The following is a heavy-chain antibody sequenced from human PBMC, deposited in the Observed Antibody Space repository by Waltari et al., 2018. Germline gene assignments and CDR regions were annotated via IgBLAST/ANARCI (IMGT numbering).Heavy chain of an antibody. CDR3: ARERWPNRRDAFDI. Sequence: QVQLVQSGAEVKKPGASVKVSVKASGYPFTGSYMHWVRTAPGQGLEGMGRINPNSVGTNYAQKFQGRVTMTRDTSISTAYMELSRLRSDDTAVYYCARERWPNRRDAFDIWGQGTMVTVSS. J-gene: IGHJ3*02. CDR2: INPNSVGT. V-gene: IGHV1-2*06. CDR1: GYPFTGSY. D-gene: IGHD2-8*01.